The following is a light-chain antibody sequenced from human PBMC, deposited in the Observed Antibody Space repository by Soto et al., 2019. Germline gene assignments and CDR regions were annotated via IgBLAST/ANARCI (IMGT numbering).Light chain of an antibody. CDR2: DAS. Sequence: DIQMTQSPSTLSASVGDTVTITCRASQSISTWLAWYQQKPGKAPKLLIYDASTLESGVPSRFSGSGSGSEFTLTIRSLQPDDFATYFCQQYNTYWTFGQGTKVDIK. CDR3: QQYNTYWT. V-gene: IGKV1-5*01. CDR1: QSISTW. J-gene: IGKJ1*01.